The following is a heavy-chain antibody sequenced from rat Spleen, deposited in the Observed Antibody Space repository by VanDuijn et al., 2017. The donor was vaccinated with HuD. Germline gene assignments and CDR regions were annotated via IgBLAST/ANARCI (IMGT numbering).Heavy chain of an antibody. Sequence: EVQLVESGGGLVQPGRSLKLSCAASRFTFSKFGMTWVRQAPTKGLEWVASISAGGGNTYYRDSVKGRFTISRDNAKSTLSLQMDSLRSEDTATYYCARRHYGYTDYFDYWGQGVMVTVSS. CDR3: ARRHYGYTDYFDY. CDR1: RFTFSKFG. V-gene: IGHV5S13*01. CDR2: ISAGGGNT. D-gene: IGHD1-9*01. J-gene: IGHJ2*01.